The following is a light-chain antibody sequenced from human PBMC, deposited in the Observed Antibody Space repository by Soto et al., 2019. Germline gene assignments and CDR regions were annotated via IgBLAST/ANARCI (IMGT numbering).Light chain of an antibody. V-gene: IGKV3-20*01. CDR2: GAS. Sequence: EIVLTQSPGSVSLSPGERATLSCRASQSVDSSFFAWYQKKPGQAPRLLIYGASKRATGIPDRFSGSGSGTDFTLTISRLEPEDFAVYYCQQYVSSVTFGQGTKVEIK. CDR1: QSVDSSF. CDR3: QQYVSSVT. J-gene: IGKJ1*01.